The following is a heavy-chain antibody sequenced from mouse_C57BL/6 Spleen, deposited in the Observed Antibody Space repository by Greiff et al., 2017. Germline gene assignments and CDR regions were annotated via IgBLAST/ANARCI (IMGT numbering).Heavy chain of an antibody. J-gene: IGHJ2*01. V-gene: IGHV1-69*01. Sequence: QVQLQRSGAELVMPGASVKLSCKASGYTFTSYWMHWVKQRPGQGLEWIGEIDPSDSYTNYNQKFKGKSTLTVDKSSSTAYMQLSSLTSEDSAVYYCARSSLYFDYWGQGTTLTVSS. CDR3: ARSSLYFDY. D-gene: IGHD1-3*01. CDR2: IDPSDSYT. CDR1: GYTFTSYW.